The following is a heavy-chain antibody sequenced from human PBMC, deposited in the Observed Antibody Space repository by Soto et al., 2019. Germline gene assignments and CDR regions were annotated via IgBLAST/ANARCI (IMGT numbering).Heavy chain of an antibody. J-gene: IGHJ4*02. CDR1: GGSISSSSYY. CDR2: IYYSGST. CDR3: ARRPITIAAAGNY. Sequence: SETLSLTCTVSGGSISSSSYYWGWILHPPGKGLEWIGSIYYSGSTYYNPSFKSRVTISVDTSKNQFSLKLSSVTAADTAVYYCARRPITIAAAGNYWGQGTLVTVSS. D-gene: IGHD6-13*01. V-gene: IGHV4-39*01.